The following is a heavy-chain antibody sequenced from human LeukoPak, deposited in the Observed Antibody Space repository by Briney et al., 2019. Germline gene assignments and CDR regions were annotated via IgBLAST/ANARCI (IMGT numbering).Heavy chain of an antibody. CDR3: AREDDYGGNFDY. D-gene: IGHD4-23*01. Sequence: ASVKVSCTASGGTFSSYAISWVRQAPGQGLEWMGGIIPIFGTANYAQKFQGRVTITADESTSTAYMELSSLRSEDTAVYYCAREDDYGGNFDYWGQGTLVTVSS. V-gene: IGHV1-69*13. CDR1: GGTFSSYA. CDR2: IIPIFGTA. J-gene: IGHJ4*02.